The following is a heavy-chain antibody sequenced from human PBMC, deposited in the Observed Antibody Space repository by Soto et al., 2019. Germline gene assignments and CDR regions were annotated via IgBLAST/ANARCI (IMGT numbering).Heavy chain of an antibody. CDR2: TYHSGTT. D-gene: IGHD6-13*01. J-gene: IGHJ5*02. CDR1: GDSINNSHW. Sequence: QVQLQEPGPGLVQPSGTLSLTCAVSGDSINNSHWWSWVRQTPGKGLEWIGETYHSGTTNYNPSLKTRVTISIDKSKNQFSLKMNSVTAADTAVYYCAREVNSSPARGPNWFDPWGQGTLVTVSS. CDR3: AREVNSSPARGPNWFDP. V-gene: IGHV4-4*02.